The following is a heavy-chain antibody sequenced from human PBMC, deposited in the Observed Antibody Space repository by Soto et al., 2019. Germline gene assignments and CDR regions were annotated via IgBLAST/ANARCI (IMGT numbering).Heavy chain of an antibody. Sequence: ASVKVSCKASGYTLTSYDINWVRQATGQGLEWMGWMNPNSGNTGYAQKFQGRVTMTRNTSISTAYMELSSLRSEDTAVYYCARATRGRTTIFGVAIQKNQYYYYMDVWGKGTTVTVSS. V-gene: IGHV1-8*01. CDR1: GYTLTSYD. CDR2: MNPNSGNT. J-gene: IGHJ6*03. D-gene: IGHD3-3*01. CDR3: ARATRGRTTIFGVAIQKNQYYYYMDV.